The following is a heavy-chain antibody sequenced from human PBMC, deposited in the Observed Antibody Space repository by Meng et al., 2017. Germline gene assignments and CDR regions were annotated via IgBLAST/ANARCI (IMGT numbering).Heavy chain of an antibody. J-gene: IGHJ4*01. V-gene: IGHV3-74*01. Sequence: GESLKISCAASGFTFSSYWMHWVRQAPGKGLVWVSRINSDGSSTSYADSVKGRFTISRDNAKNTLYLQMNSLRAEDTAVYYCARATPHTSSSWYGEYSYWGHGKLVTGAS. CDR2: INSDGSST. CDR3: ARATPHTSSSWYGEYSY. D-gene: IGHD6-13*01. CDR1: GFTFSSYW.